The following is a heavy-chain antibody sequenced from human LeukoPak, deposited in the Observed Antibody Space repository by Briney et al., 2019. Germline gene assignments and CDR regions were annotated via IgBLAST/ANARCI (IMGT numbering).Heavy chain of an antibody. Sequence: SETLSLTCAVYSGSLINYYWSWIRQPPGKGLEWIGDIDHAGYASYNPAPESRVTMSIDPSKNQFSLQISSVTASDTAVYYCAMVLWQSGRPGPWDQGSLVIVSS. V-gene: IGHV4-34*01. D-gene: IGHD3-10*01. J-gene: IGHJ5*02. CDR1: SGSLINYY. CDR3: AMVLWQSGRPGP. CDR2: IDHAGYA.